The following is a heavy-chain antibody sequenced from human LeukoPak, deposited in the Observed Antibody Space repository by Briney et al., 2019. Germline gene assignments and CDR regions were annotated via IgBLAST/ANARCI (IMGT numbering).Heavy chain of an antibody. CDR2: ISGSGGGT. CDR3: AKRGVVIRVILVGFQKEAYYFDS. CDR1: GITLSNYG. J-gene: IGHJ4*02. Sequence: GGSLRLSCAVSGITLSNYGMSWVRQAPGKGLQWVAGISGSGGGTSYADSVKGRFTISRDNPKNTLYLQMNSLRAEDTAVYFCAKRGVVIRVILVGFQKEAYYFDSWGQGALVTASS. D-gene: IGHD3-22*01. V-gene: IGHV3-23*01.